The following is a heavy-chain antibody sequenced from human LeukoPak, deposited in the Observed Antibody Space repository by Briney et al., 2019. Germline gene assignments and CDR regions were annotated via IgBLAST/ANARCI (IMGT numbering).Heavy chain of an antibody. J-gene: IGHJ3*02. CDR3: ARDSGYSSGWAEGAFEI. CDR2: INPSGGST. V-gene: IGHV1-46*01. Sequence: GASVKVSCKASGGTFSSYAISWVRQAPGQGLEWMGIINPSGGSTSYAQKFQGRVTMTRDTSTSTVYMELSSLRSEDTAVYYCARDSGYSSGWAEGAFEIWGQGTMVTVSS. D-gene: IGHD6-19*01. CDR1: GGTFSSYA.